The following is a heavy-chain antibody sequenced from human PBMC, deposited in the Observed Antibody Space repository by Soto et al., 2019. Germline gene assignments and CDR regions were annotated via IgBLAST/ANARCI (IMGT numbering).Heavy chain of an antibody. J-gene: IGHJ5*02. Sequence: TGGSLRLSCAASGFTLNSFFMHWVRQVPGKRLMWVSRVSNDGSSTTYADSVKGRFTISRDNAKNTLYLQMNSLRAEDTAVYFCVRDQDSRGYSVFNLWGQGAQVTVSS. CDR3: VRDQDSRGYSVFNL. CDR2: VSNDGSST. CDR1: GFTLNSFF. V-gene: IGHV3-74*03. D-gene: IGHD3-22*01.